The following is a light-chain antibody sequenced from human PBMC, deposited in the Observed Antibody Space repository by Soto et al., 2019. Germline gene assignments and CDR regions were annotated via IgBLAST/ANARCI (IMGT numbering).Light chain of an antibody. CDR1: RGISNS. Sequence: DIQMTQSPSSLSASVGGRVTITCRASRGISNSLAWYQQKPGKVPKLLIYAASTLQSGVPSLFSGTGSGTDFTLTISSLQPEDVATYYCQSFNSAPFTFGPGTKVDIK. CDR2: AAS. CDR3: QSFNSAPFT. J-gene: IGKJ3*01. V-gene: IGKV1-27*01.